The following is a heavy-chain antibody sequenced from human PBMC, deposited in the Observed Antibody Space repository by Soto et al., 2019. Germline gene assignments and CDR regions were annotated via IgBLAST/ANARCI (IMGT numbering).Heavy chain of an antibody. CDR3: ARDKVAVALDY. D-gene: IGHD6-19*01. CDR1: GFTFSSYA. J-gene: IGHJ4*02. CDR2: ISGSGGST. V-gene: IGHV3-23*01. Sequence: GGSLRLSCAASGFTFSSYAMSWVRQAPGKGLEWVSAISGSGGSTYYADSVKGRFTISRDNAKNSLYLQMNSLRAEDTAVYYCARDKVAVALDYWGQGTLVTVSS.